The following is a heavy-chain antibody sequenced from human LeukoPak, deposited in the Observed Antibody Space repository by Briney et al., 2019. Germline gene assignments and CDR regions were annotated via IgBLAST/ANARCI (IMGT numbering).Heavy chain of an antibody. D-gene: IGHD6-13*01. Sequence: GRSLRLSCAASGFTFSSYGMHWVRQAPGKGLEWVAVIWYDGSNKYYVDSVKGRFTISRDNSKNTLYLQMNSLRAEDTAVYYCARDYIIAAAGPFDQGGQGTLDTVSS. CDR3: ARDYIIAAAGPFDQ. V-gene: IGHV3-33*01. J-gene: IGHJ5*02. CDR2: IWYDGSNK. CDR1: GFTFSSYG.